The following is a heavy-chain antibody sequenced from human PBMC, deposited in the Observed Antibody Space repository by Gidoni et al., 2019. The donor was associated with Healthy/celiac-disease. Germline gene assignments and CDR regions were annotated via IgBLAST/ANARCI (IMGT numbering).Heavy chain of an antibody. D-gene: IGHD2-21*02. Sequence: QVQLVQSGAEVKTPGSSVKVSCKASGGPFSRYAISWVRQAPGQGLEWMGGIIPIFGTANYAQKFQGRVTITADKSTSTAYMELSSLRSEDTAVYYCASEGNLGASNTGDYYWGQGTLVTVSS. CDR2: IIPIFGTA. J-gene: IGHJ4*02. CDR1: GGPFSRYA. V-gene: IGHV1-69*06. CDR3: ASEGNLGASNTGDYY.